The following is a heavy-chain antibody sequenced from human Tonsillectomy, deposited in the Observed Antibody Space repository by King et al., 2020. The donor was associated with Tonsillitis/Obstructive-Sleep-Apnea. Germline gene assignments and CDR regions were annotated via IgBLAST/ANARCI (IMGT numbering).Heavy chain of an antibody. V-gene: IGHV4-34*01. J-gene: IGHJ4*02. CDR1: GGSFSGYY. CDR2: MNHSGRN. D-gene: IGHD3-9*01. Sequence: VQLQQWGAGLLKPSETLSLTCAVYGGSFSGYYWSWIRQPPGKGLEWIGEMNHSGRNKKKPSLRSRVTISVETSKNQFSLELSSVTAADTAVYYCARGDILTGYYASTDFDYGGQGTLVTVPS. CDR3: ARGDILTGYYASTDFDY.